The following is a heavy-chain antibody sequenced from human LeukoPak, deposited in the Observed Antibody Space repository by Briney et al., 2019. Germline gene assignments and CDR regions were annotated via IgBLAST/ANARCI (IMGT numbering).Heavy chain of an antibody. Sequence: SETLSLTCTVSGGSISSGSYYWSWIRQPAGKGLEWIGRIYTSGSTNYNPSLKSRVTISADTSKNQFSLKLSSATAADTAVYYCGSGYSYGYSYYYYGMDVWGQGTTVTVSS. V-gene: IGHV4-61*02. CDR1: GGSISSGSYY. CDR3: GSGYSYGYSYYYYGMDV. D-gene: IGHD5-18*01. CDR2: IYTSGST. J-gene: IGHJ6*02.